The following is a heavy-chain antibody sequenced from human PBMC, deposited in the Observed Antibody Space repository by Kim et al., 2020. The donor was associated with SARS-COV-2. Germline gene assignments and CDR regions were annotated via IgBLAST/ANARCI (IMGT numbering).Heavy chain of an antibody. V-gene: IGHV3-30-3*01. CDR3: SYGSGSYYTFFDY. CDR2: ISYDGSNK. Sequence: GGSLRLSCAASGFTFSSYAMHLVRQAPGKGLEWVAVISYDGSNKYYADSVKGRFTISRDNSKNTLYLQMNSLRAEDTAVYYCSYGSGSYYTFFDYWGQGTLVTVSS. J-gene: IGHJ4*02. D-gene: IGHD3-10*01. CDR1: GFTFSSYA.